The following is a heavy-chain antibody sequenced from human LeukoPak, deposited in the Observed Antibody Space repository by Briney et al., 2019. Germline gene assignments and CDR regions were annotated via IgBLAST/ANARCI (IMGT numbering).Heavy chain of an antibody. CDR2: IKEAGSEK. Sequence: GGSLRLSCAASGFTFNNYWMAWVRQAPGKGLEWVANIKEAGSEKHYVDSVKGRFTVSRDNARNSLYLQMNSLGADDTAVYYCARSNWGPEYWGQGTLVTVSS. D-gene: IGHD7-27*01. J-gene: IGHJ4*02. V-gene: IGHV3-7*01. CDR1: GFTFNNYW. CDR3: ARSNWGPEY.